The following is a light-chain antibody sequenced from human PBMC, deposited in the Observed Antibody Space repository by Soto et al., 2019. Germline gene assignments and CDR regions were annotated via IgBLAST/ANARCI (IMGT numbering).Light chain of an antibody. Sequence: QSALTQPASVSGSPGQSITISCTGTYSDVGAYSYVSWYQHHPGKVPRLIIHDVTDRPSGVSDRFSGSKSGDTASLTISGLLAEDAAHYYCSSYTTSSRVVFGGGTKLTVL. CDR3: SSYTTSSRVV. CDR1: YSDVGAYSY. V-gene: IGLV2-14*03. J-gene: IGLJ2*01. CDR2: DVT.